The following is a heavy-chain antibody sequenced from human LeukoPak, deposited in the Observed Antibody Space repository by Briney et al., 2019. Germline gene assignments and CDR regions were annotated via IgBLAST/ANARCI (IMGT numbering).Heavy chain of an antibody. CDR3: ARHYDSGSYPLDF. J-gene: IGHJ4*02. V-gene: IGHV4-30-4*01. Sequence: SQALSLTCTVSGGSISSGDYYWSWIRQPPGKGLEWIGYIYYSGSNYYNPSLKSRVTISVDTSKNQFSLKLSSVTAADTAVYYCARHYDSGSYPLDFWGQGTLVTVAS. D-gene: IGHD3-10*01. CDR2: IYYSGSN. CDR1: GGSISSGDYY.